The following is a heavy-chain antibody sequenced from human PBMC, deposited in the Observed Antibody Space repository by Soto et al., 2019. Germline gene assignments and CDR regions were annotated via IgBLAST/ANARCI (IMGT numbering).Heavy chain of an antibody. J-gene: IGHJ4*02. CDR3: ARDLYGSGWYYFDF. CDR1: GYSFTGYY. V-gene: IGHV1-2*02. CDR2: VKPSTGGT. Sequence: QVQLVQSGAEVKKPGASVKVSCKASGYSFTGYYVHWVRQAPGQGLEWMGWVKPSTGGTDYAQKFQGRITMTRDTSSSTAYMGVSSLRTDDTAVYYCARDLYGSGWYYFDFWGQGTLVTVSS. D-gene: IGHD6-13*01.